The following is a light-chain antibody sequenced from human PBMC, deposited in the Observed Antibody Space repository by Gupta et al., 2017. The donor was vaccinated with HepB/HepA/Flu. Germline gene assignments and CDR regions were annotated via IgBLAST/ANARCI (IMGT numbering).Light chain of an antibody. CDR3: QQEGTIPPT. V-gene: IGKV3-20*01. CDR2: GAS. CDR1: QSVTSNY. J-gene: IGKJ3*01. Sequence: EIVLTQSPGTLSLSPGETATLSCRASQSVTSNYLAWYQHKAGQAPRLLIYGASTRATGIPDRFSGSGSGTDFTLTISRLEPEDFAAYYCQQEGTIPPTFGHGTKVDIE.